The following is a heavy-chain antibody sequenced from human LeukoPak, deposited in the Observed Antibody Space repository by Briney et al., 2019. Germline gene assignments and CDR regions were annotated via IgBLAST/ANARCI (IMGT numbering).Heavy chain of an antibody. Sequence: GGSLRLCCAASGFTFSSYSMNWVRQAAGKGLEWVSSISSSSSYIYYADSVKGRFTISRDNAKNSLYLQMNSLRAEDTAVYYCAIGRYCSSTSCYAPNWFDPWGQGTLVTVSS. CDR3: AIGRYCSSTSCYAPNWFDP. CDR1: GFTFSSYS. D-gene: IGHD2-2*01. J-gene: IGHJ5*02. CDR2: ISSSSSYI. V-gene: IGHV3-21*01.